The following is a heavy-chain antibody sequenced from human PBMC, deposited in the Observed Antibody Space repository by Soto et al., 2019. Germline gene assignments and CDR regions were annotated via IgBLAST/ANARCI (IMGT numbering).Heavy chain of an antibody. CDR3: ARDRRFLEWLDY. CDR2: IWYDGSNK. Sequence: QVQLVESGGGVVQPGRSLTLSCVASGFTFTSYGIHWVRQAPGKGLEWVAVIWYDGSNKYYGDSVKGRFSISRDNSKNTVFHQMNSLRAEDTAVYYCARDRRFLEWLDYWGQGTLVSVSS. CDR1: GFTFTSYG. J-gene: IGHJ4*02. D-gene: IGHD3-3*01. V-gene: IGHV3-33*01.